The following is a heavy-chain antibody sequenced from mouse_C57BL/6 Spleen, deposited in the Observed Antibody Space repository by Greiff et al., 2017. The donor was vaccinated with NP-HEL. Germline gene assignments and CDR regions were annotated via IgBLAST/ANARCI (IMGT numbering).Heavy chain of an antibody. Sequence: VQLQQSGAELVKPGASVKLSCKASGYTFTSYWMQWVKQRPGQGLEWIGEIDPSDSYTNYNQKFKGKATLTVDTSSSTAYMQRSSLTSEDSAVYYCARWNYYGSSSFDYWGQGTTLTVSS. CDR3: ARWNYYGSSSFDY. D-gene: IGHD1-1*01. CDR2: IDPSDSYT. V-gene: IGHV1-50*01. CDR1: GYTFTSYW. J-gene: IGHJ2*01.